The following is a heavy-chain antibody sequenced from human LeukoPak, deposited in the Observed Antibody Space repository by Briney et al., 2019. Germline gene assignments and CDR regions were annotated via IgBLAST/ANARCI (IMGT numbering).Heavy chain of an antibody. D-gene: IGHD6-19*01. CDR2: IDSDKGNR. J-gene: IGHJ4*02. CDR1: GYSFTRNA. Sequence: ASLKVSCKASGYSFTRNAIHWVRQAPGQRLEWMGWIDSDKGNRKYSQEFQGRVTFTRDTFASKVYMELSRLRSEDMAIYYCARGYSNGWYHDYWGQGTPVIVSS. CDR3: ARGYSNGWYHDY. V-gene: IGHV1-3*03.